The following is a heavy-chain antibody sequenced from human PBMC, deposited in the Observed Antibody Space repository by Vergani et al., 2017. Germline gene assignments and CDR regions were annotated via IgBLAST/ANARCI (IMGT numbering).Heavy chain of an antibody. CDR1: GDSVSSNSAA. CDR3: AKDRGLSSKGPFYYYYYGMDV. D-gene: IGHD4-11*01. J-gene: IGHJ6*02. Sequence: QVQLQQSGPGLVKPSQTLSLTCAISGDSVSSNSAAWNWIRQAPSRGLEWLGRTYYRSKWYNDYAVSVKSRITINADTSKNQFSLQLNSVTPEDTAVYYCAKDRGLSSKGPFYYYYYGMDVWGQGTTVTVSS. V-gene: IGHV6-1*01. CDR2: TYYRSKWYN.